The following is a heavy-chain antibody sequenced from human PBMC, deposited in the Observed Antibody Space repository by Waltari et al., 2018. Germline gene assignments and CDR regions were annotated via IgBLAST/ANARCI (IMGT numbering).Heavy chain of an antibody. V-gene: IGHV4-59*01. CDR2: IYYSGST. D-gene: IGHD7-27*01. Sequence: VQLQESGPGLVKPSETLSLTCTVSGGSISSYYWSWIRQPPGKGLEWIGYIYYSGSTNYNPSLKSRVTISVDTSKNQFSLKLSSVTAADTAVYYCARKSDGALGYWGQGTLVTVSS. J-gene: IGHJ4*02. CDR3: ARKSDGALGY. CDR1: GGSISSYY.